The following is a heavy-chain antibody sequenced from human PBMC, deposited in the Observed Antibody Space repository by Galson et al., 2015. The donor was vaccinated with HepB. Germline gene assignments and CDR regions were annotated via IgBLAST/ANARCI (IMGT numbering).Heavy chain of an antibody. CDR3: ARVHNAYCGGDCPYVAYYYYGMDV. Sequence: SLRLSCAGSGFTFSRHGIHWVRQAPGKGLEWVAVISYDGSNKYYGDAVKGRFTISRDNSRNTLYLQMNSLRAEDTAVYYCARVHNAYCGGDCPYVAYYYYGMDVWGQGTTVIVSS. V-gene: IGHV3-30*03. CDR1: GFTFSRHG. CDR2: ISYDGSNK. D-gene: IGHD2-21*02. J-gene: IGHJ6*02.